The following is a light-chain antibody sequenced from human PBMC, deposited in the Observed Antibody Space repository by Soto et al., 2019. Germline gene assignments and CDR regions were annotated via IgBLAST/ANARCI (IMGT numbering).Light chain of an antibody. Sequence: DIQLTQSPSSLTASVGDRVSISCQASQDIRNYLNWYHQEPGKAPRLVIYDTSTLEIGVPTRFGGSGSGTEFSLTISSLQPEDFATYYCQQSYSTLPWTFGQGTKVEIK. CDR2: DTS. CDR3: QQSYSTLPWT. V-gene: IGKV1-39*01. CDR1: QDIRNY. J-gene: IGKJ1*01.